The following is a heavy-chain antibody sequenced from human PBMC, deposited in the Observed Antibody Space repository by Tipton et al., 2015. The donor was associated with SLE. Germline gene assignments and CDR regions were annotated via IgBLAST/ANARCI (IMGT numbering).Heavy chain of an antibody. CDR3: VKDRRLSGWYFDY. CDR1: GFPFTNYA. V-gene: IGHV3-30*04. CDR2: MSYDEINE. D-gene: IGHD6-19*01. Sequence: SLRLSCAASGFPFTNYAIHWARQAPGKGLEWVSFMSYDEINEYYADSVKGRFTISRDNSKNTLYLQMNSLRPEDTAVYYCVKDRRLSGWYFDYWGQGTLVTVSS. J-gene: IGHJ4*02.